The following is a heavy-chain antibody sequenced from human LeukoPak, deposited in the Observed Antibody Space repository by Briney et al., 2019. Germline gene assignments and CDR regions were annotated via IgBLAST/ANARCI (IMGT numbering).Heavy chain of an antibody. D-gene: IGHD3-22*01. V-gene: IGHV3-23*01. CDR2: ISGSGGSA. CDR3: AKDLSDYYDSSGYYYSGIDY. CDR1: GFTFSSYA. J-gene: IGHJ4*02. Sequence: GGSLRLSCAASGFTFSSYAMSWVRQAPGKGREGVSPISGSGGSAYYADSVKGPFTISRDNSKNTLDLQMNSLRAEDTAVYYCAKDLSDYYDSSGYYYSGIDYWGQGTLVTVSS.